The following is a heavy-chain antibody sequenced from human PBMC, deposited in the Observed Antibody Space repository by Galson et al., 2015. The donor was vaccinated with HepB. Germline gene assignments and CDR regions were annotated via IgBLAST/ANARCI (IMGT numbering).Heavy chain of an antibody. Sequence: SLRLSCAASGFTFSSYNMHWVRQAPGKGLEWVSSISRSSSYIYYADSVKGRFTIFRDNAKNSLYLQMNSLRAEETAIYYCATTNWKVGFDPWGQGTLVTVSS. D-gene: IGHD1-1*01. V-gene: IGHV3-21*01. CDR2: ISRSSSYI. CDR1: GFTFSSYN. J-gene: IGHJ5*02. CDR3: ATTNWKVGFDP.